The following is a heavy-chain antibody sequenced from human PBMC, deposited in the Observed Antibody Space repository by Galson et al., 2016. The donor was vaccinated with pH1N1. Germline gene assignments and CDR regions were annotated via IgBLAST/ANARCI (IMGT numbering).Heavy chain of an antibody. V-gene: IGHV3-7*01. CDR1: GFIFSSYW. Sequence: SLRLSCAASGFIFSSYWMTWVRQAPGKGLEWVANIKQDGSDRYYVDSVKGRFTISRDNPKNSLYLQMNSLRVEDTAVYYCARMIGGSYYVEYWGQGTLFTVSS. D-gene: IGHD1-26*01. CDR2: IKQDGSDR. CDR3: ARMIGGSYYVEY. J-gene: IGHJ4*02.